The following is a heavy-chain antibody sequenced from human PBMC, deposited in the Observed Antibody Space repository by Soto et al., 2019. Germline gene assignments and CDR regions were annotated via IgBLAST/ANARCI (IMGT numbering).Heavy chain of an antibody. CDR1: GGSFSGYY. Sequence: SETLSLTCAVYGGSFSGYYWSWIRQPPGKGLEWIGEINHSGRSNYNPSLKSRVTISVDTSKNQFSLKLSAVTAADTAVYYCARVVGSGCFDHWGQGTLVTVSS. V-gene: IGHV4-34*01. CDR3: ARVVGSGCFDH. D-gene: IGHD6-25*01. CDR2: INHSGRS. J-gene: IGHJ4*02.